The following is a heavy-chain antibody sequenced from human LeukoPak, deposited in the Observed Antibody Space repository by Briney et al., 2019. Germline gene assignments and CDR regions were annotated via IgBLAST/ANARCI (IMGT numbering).Heavy chain of an antibody. Sequence: GGSLRLSCAASGFTFSSYGMHWVRQAPGKGLEWVAVIWYDGSNKYYADSVKGRFTISRDNSKNTLYLQMNSLRAEDTAVYYCARDRITMVRGVILFDPWGQGTLVTVSS. D-gene: IGHD3-10*01. J-gene: IGHJ5*02. CDR2: IWYDGSNK. CDR3: ARDRITMVRGVILFDP. CDR1: GFTFSSYG. V-gene: IGHV3-33*01.